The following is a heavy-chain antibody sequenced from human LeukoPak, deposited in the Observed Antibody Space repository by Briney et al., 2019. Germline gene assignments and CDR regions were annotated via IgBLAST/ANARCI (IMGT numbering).Heavy chain of an antibody. J-gene: IGHJ3*02. CDR1: GGSISTYY. D-gene: IGHD3-22*01. Sequence: SETLSLTCTVSGGSISTYYWSWIRQPPGKGLEWIGYIYYSGSTNYNPSLKSRVSISVDTSKNQFSLKLNSVTAADTAVYYCARVEFYYDSSGYYYGLGAFDIWGQGTMVTVSS. CDR3: ARVEFYYDSSGYYYGLGAFDI. V-gene: IGHV4-59*01. CDR2: IYYSGST.